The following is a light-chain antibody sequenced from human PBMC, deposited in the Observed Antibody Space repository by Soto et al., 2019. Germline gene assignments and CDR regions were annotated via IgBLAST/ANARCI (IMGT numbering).Light chain of an antibody. CDR2: EDN. CDR1: NLGDKY. Sequence: SSELTQPPSVSVSPGQTAAITCSGNNLGDKYACWYQQKPGQSPVLVIYEDNNRPSGIPERFSGSNSGNTATLTISGAQATDEADYYCQAWDSNAAVFGGGTKLTVL. CDR3: QAWDSNAAV. J-gene: IGLJ3*02. V-gene: IGLV3-1*01.